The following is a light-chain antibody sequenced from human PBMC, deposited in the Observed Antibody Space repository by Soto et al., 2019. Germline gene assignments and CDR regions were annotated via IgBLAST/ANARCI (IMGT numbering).Light chain of an antibody. CDR3: QQYSQWPIT. J-gene: IGKJ5*01. CDR1: QSVSSN. V-gene: IGKV3-15*01. CDR2: GAF. Sequence: EIVMTQSPVTLSVSPGERATLSCRASQSVSSNLAWYQQKPGQAPSLLIYGAFTRATGIPARFSGTGSGTEFTLTISSLQSEDFAVYYCQQYSQWPITFGQGTRLEIK.